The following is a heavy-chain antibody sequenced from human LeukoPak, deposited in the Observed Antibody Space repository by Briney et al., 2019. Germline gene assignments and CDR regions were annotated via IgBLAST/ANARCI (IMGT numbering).Heavy chain of an antibody. CDR1: GFTFSSYG. Sequence: GGSLRLSCAASGFTFSSYGMHWVRQAPGKGLEWVAVISYDGSNKYYADSVKGRFTISRDNSKNTLYLQMNSLRAEDTAVYYCARGARQWLVRPFDYWGQGTLVTVSS. CDR2: ISYDGSNK. D-gene: IGHD6-19*01. CDR3: ARGARQWLVRPFDY. V-gene: IGHV3-30*03. J-gene: IGHJ4*02.